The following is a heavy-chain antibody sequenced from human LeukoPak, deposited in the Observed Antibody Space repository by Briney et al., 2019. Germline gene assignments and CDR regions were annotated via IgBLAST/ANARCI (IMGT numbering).Heavy chain of an antibody. CDR1: GYTFTSYY. Sequence: ASVKVSCKASGYTFTSYYMHWVRQAPGQGLEWMGIINPSGGSTIYAQKFQGRVTMTRDMSTSTVYMELSSLRSEDTAVYYCAREGVVAATRVGAFDIWGQGTMVTVSS. CDR3: AREGVVAATRVGAFDI. D-gene: IGHD2-15*01. V-gene: IGHV1-46*01. CDR2: INPSGGST. J-gene: IGHJ3*02.